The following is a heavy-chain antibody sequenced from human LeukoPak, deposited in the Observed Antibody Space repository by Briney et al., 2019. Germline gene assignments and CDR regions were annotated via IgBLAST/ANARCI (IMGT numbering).Heavy chain of an antibody. Sequence: PGGSLRLSCAASGFTFSSYGMHRVRQAPGKGLEWVAFIRYDGSNKYYADPVKGRFTISRDNSKNTLYLQMNSLRAEDTAVYYCAKDSAAAGRSFDYWGQGTLVTVSS. CDR2: IRYDGSNK. V-gene: IGHV3-30*02. CDR1: GFTFSSYG. CDR3: AKDSAAAGRSFDY. D-gene: IGHD3-10*01. J-gene: IGHJ4*02.